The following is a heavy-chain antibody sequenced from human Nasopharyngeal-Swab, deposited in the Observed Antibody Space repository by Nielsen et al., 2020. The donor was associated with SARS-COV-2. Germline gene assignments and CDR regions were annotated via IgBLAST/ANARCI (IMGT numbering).Heavy chain of an antibody. J-gene: IGHJ4*02. V-gene: IGHV3-21*01. CDR1: GFTFSSYS. D-gene: IGHD6-19*01. Sequence: GESLKISCAASGFTFSSYSMNWVRQAPGKGLEWVSSISSSSSYIYYADSVKGRFTISRDNAKNSLYLQMNSRRAEDTAVYYCARDDGQWLNPVYYFDYWGQGTLVTVSS. CDR3: ARDDGQWLNPVYYFDY. CDR2: ISSSSSYI.